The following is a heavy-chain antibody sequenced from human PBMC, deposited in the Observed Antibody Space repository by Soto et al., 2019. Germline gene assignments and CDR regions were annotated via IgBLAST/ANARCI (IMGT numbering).Heavy chain of an antibody. CDR3: ARDGYGGEDYYYYGMDV. CDR1: GGTFSSYA. D-gene: IGHD4-17*01. J-gene: IGHJ6*02. CDR2: IIPIFGTA. Sequence: QVQLVQSGAEVKKPGSSVKVSCKASGGTFSSYAISWVRQAPGQGLERMGGIIPIFGTANYAQKFQGRVTITADESTSTAYMELSSLRSEDTAVYYCARDGYGGEDYYYYGMDVWGQGTTVTVSS. V-gene: IGHV1-69*01.